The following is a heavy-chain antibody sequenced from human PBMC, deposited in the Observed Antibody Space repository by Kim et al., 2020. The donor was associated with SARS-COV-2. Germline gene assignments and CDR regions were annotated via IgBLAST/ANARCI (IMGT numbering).Heavy chain of an antibody. CDR3: ARGGRVGATDY. V-gene: IGHV1-8*01. Sequence: TGDAHKFQGRVTLTRNTSISTAYMELSSLRSEDTAVYYCARGGRVGATDYWGQGTLVTVSS. D-gene: IGHD1-26*01. J-gene: IGHJ4*02. CDR2: T.